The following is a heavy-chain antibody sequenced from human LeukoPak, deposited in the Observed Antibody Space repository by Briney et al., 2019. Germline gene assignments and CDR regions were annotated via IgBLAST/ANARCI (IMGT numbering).Heavy chain of an antibody. V-gene: IGHV3-33*01. D-gene: IGHD6-13*01. CDR2: IWYDGSNK. CDR1: GFTFSSFG. J-gene: IGHJ3*02. Sequence: GGSLRLSCAASGFTFSSFGMHWVRQAPGKGLEWVAVIWYDGSNKYYADSVKGRFTISRDNSKNTLYLQMNSLRAEDTAVYYCARWARAAGDAFDIWGQGTMVTVSS. CDR3: ARWARAAGDAFDI.